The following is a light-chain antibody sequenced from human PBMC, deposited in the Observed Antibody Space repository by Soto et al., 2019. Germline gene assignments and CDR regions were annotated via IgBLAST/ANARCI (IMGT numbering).Light chain of an antibody. V-gene: IGKV1-33*01. J-gene: IGKJ2*03. CDR3: QQYDNLYS. CDR1: QDISKY. Sequence: DIQMTQSPSSLSASVGDRVTITCQASQDISKYLNWYQQKPGKAPKLLIYEASNLETGVPSRISGSGSGTDFTFTISSLQPEDIATYYCQQYDNLYSFGQGTKLEIK. CDR2: EAS.